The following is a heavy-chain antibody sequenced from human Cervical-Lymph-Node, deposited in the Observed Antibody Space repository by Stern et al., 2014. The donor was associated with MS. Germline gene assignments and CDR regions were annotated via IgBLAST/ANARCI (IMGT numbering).Heavy chain of an antibody. CDR2: ISAYNGNT. V-gene: IGHV1-18*01. D-gene: IGHD3-22*01. CDR3: ARDRAPSYYYDTSGDYLFDY. J-gene: IGHJ4*02. CDR1: GYSFSSYG. Sequence: VQLLESGADVKKPGASVKVSCKASGYSFSSYGISWVRQAPGQGLEWMGWISAYNGNTKYAQKFQGRVTMTTDTSTTTASMELRSLRSDDTAVYYCARDRAPSYYYDTSGDYLFDYWGQGTLVTVSS.